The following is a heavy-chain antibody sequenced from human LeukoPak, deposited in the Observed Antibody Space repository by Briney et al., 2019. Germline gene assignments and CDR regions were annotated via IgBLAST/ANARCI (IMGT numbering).Heavy chain of an antibody. V-gene: IGHV4-39*01. CDR2: IYYSGNT. Sequence: SETLSLTCTVSGGSISSSGSYWGWIRQPPGKGLEWIGSIYYSGNTYYNPSLKSRVTISLDTSKNQFSLKLSSVTAADTAVYYCARGTMVRGVIIEDYWGQGTLVTVSS. CDR3: ARGTMVRGVIIEDY. D-gene: IGHD3-10*01. J-gene: IGHJ4*02. CDR1: GGSISSSGSY.